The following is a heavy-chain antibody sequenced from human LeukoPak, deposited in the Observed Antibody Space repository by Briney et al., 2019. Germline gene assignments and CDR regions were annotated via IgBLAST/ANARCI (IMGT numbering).Heavy chain of an antibody. J-gene: IGHJ6*02. V-gene: IGHV3-30*18. CDR1: GFTFSSYG. CDR2: ISYDGSNK. Sequence: PGGSLRLSCAASGFTFSSYGMHWVRQAPGKGLEWVAVISYDGSNKYYADSVKGRFTISRDNSKNTLYLQMNSLRAEDTAVYYCAKDGSLVRGVIYYYYGMDVWGQGTTVTVSS. CDR3: AKDGSLVRGVIYYYYGMDV. D-gene: IGHD3-10*01.